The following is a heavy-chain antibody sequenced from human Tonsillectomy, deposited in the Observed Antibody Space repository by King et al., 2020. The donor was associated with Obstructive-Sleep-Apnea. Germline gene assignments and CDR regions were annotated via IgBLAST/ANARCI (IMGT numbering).Heavy chain of an antibody. V-gene: IGHV3-48*04. Sequence: VQLVESGGGLVQPGGSLRLSCAASGFTFSSYSMNWVRQAPGKGLEWCSYISSSSRTKYYADSVKGRFTISRDNAKNSLYLQVNSLRAEDTAVYYCAREPLVATTPLDYWGQGTLVTVSS. CDR3: AREPLVATTPLDY. CDR1: GFTFSSYS. D-gene: IGHD5-12*01. J-gene: IGHJ4*02. CDR2: ISSSSRTK.